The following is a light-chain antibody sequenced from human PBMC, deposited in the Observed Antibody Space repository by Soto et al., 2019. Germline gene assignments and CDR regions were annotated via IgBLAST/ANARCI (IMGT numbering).Light chain of an antibody. CDR2: AAS. CDR1: QGIGSY. Sequence: IRMTHSPSAFSAYPGDRVTITCRASQGIGSYLAWYQQKPGKAPKLLIYAASTLQSGVPSRFSGSESGTDFTLTISWLQSEDFATYYCQQYYTYPITFGQGTRLAIK. V-gene: IGKV1-8*01. CDR3: QQYYTYPIT. J-gene: IGKJ5*01.